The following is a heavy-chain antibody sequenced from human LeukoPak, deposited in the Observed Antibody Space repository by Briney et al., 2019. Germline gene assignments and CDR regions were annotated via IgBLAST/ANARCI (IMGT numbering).Heavy chain of an antibody. CDR2: ISYDGSNK. Sequence: PGGSLRLSCAASGFTFSSYGMHWVRQAPGKGLEWVAVISYDGSNKYYADSVKGRFTISRDNSKNTLYLQMNSLRAEDTAVYYCAKHVGIAAAGPFDYWGQGTLVTVSS. CDR3: AKHVGIAAAGPFDY. CDR1: GFTFSSYG. J-gene: IGHJ4*02. D-gene: IGHD6-13*01. V-gene: IGHV3-30*18.